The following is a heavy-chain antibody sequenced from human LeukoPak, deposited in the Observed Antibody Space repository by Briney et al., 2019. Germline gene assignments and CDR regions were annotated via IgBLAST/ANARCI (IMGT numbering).Heavy chain of an antibody. CDR2: IIPIFGTV. V-gene: IGHV1-69*13. CDR3: ASDVANDAGLFDY. D-gene: IGHD5-12*01. J-gene: IGHJ4*02. CDR1: GGTFSSYA. Sequence: SVKVSCKASGGTFSSYAISWVRQAPGQGLEWMGGIIPIFGTVNYAQKFQGRVTITADESTSTAYMELSSLRSEDTAVYYCASDVANDAGLFDYWGQGTLVTVSS.